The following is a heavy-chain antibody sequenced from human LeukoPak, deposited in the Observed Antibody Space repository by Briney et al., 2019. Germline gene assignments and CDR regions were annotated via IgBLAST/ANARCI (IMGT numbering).Heavy chain of an antibody. Sequence: ASVKVSCKASGYTFTSYGISWVRQAPGQGLEWMGWISAYNGNTNYAQKLQGRVTMTTDTSTSTAYMELRSLRSDDTAVYYCARRYSSSWYSVYYYYMDVWGKGTTVTVSS. CDR3: ARRYSSSWYSVYYYYMDV. CDR2: ISAYNGNT. D-gene: IGHD6-13*01. CDR1: GYTFTSYG. J-gene: IGHJ6*03. V-gene: IGHV1-18*01.